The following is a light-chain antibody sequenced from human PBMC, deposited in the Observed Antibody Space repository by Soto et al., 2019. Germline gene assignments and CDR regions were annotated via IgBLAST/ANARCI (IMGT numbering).Light chain of an antibody. V-gene: IGLV2-23*01. CDR1: SSEVGTYNL. CDR2: EGS. Sequence: QSVLTQPASVSGSPGQSITISCTGTSSEVGTYNLVSWYQQHPGKAPKLMIYEGSKRPSGVSNRFSGSKSGNTASLTISGLQAEDEADYYCCSYASSTTVVFGGGTKLTVL. CDR3: CSYASSTTVV. J-gene: IGLJ3*02.